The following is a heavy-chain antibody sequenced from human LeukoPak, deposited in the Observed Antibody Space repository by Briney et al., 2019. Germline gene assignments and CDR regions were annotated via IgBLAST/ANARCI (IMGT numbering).Heavy chain of an antibody. Sequence: SETLSLTCTVSGYSISSGYYWGWIRQPPGKGLEWIGSIYHSGSTYYNPSLKSRVTISVDTSKNQVSLKLSSVTAADTAVYYCATSDIVVVPAAVGSGDYWGQGTLVTVSS. CDR3: ATSDIVVVPAAVGSGDY. V-gene: IGHV4-38-2*02. J-gene: IGHJ4*02. D-gene: IGHD2-2*01. CDR1: GYSISSGYY. CDR2: IYHSGST.